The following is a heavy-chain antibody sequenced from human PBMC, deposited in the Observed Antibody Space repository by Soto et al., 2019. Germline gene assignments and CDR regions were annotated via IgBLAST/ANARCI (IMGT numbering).Heavy chain of an antibody. V-gene: IGHV1-69*01. D-gene: IGHD2-2*03. Sequence: QVQLVQSGAEVKKPGSSVKVSCKASGVTFSSYAISWVRQAPGQGLEWMGGIIPIFGTANYAEKFQGRVTITADESTSTDYMELSRLRSKDTAVYYCASGYCSSTSCYVGDAFDIWGQGTMVTVSS. CDR2: IIPIFGTA. CDR3: ASGYCSSTSCYVGDAFDI. CDR1: GVTFSSYA. J-gene: IGHJ3*02.